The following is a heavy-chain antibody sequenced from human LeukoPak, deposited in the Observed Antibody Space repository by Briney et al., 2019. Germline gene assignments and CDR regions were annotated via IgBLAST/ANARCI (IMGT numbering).Heavy chain of an antibody. D-gene: IGHD6-19*01. CDR2: IIPIFGAA. J-gene: IGHJ4*02. V-gene: IGHV1-69*13. CDR1: GGTFSIYA. Sequence: SVKVSCKASGGTFSIYAISWVRQAPGQGLEWMGGIIPIFGAANYAQKFQGRVTITADESTSTAYMELSSLRSEDTAVYYCARYYSGWYYFDYWGQGTLVTVSS. CDR3: ARYYSGWYYFDY.